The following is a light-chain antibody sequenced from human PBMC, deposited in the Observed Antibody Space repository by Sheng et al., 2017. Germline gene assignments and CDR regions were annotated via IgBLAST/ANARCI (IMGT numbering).Light chain of an antibody. Sequence: SYELTQPPSVSVAPGQTARITCGGDNIEDKSVHWYHQKPGQAPVLVVYDDADRPSGIPERFSGSNSGNTATLTISGVEAGDEADYYCQAWDSSTGEVFGGGTKLTVL. V-gene: IGLV3-21*02. CDR1: NIEDKS. CDR3: QAWDSSTGEV. CDR2: DDA. J-gene: IGLJ2*01.